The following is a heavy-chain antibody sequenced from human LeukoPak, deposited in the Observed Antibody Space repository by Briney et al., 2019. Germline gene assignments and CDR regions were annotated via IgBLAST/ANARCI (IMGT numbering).Heavy chain of an antibody. CDR3: ARVWWNSSSWTPYSDY. J-gene: IGHJ4*02. D-gene: IGHD6-13*01. Sequence: PSETLSLTCTVSGGSISSYYWSWIRQPPGKGLEWSGYIYYSGSTIYNPSLKSRVTISVDTSKNQFSLKLSSVTAADTAVYYCARVWWNSSSWTPYSDYWGQGTLVTVSS. V-gene: IGHV4-59*01. CDR1: GGSISSYY. CDR2: IYYSGST.